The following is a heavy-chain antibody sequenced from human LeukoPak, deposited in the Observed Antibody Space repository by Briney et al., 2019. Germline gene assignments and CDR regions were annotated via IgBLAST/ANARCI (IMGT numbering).Heavy chain of an antibody. V-gene: IGHV4-59*01. Sequence: SETLSLTCTVSGGSISPYYWSWIRQPPGKGLEWIGYIYYSGSTNYNPSLKSRVTISVDTSKNQFSLKLSSVTAADTAVYYCARAFYPGYYSYMAVWGKGTTVTISS. J-gene: IGHJ6*03. CDR1: GGSISPYY. CDR2: IYYSGST. CDR3: ARAFYPGYYSYMAV. D-gene: IGHD3-3*02.